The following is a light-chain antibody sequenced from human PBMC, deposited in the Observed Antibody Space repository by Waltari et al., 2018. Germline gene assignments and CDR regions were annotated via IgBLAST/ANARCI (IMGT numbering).Light chain of an antibody. CDR2: DVS. Sequence: QSALTQPASVSGSPGQSITISCTGTNSDVGGYNYVSWYQQHPGKVPKLLIFDVSNRPSGVSNRFSCSKSGNTASLTISGLPAEDESDYYCFSVTGRSTWVFGGGTKLTVL. V-gene: IGLV2-14*01. CDR3: FSVTGRSTWV. J-gene: IGLJ3*02. CDR1: NSDVGGYNY.